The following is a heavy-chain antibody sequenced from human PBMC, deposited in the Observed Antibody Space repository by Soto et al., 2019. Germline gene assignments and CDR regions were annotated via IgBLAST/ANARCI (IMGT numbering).Heavy chain of an antibody. J-gene: IGHJ4*02. CDR3: VSVPRSSTDY. CDR1: GFTFSSYA. Sequence: QVQLVESGGGVVQPGRSLRLSCAASGFTFSSYAMHWVRQAPGKGLEWVAVISYDGSNKYYADSVKGRFTISRDNSKNTLYLQMNSLRAEDTAVYYCVSVPRSSTDYWGQGTLVTVSS. CDR2: ISYDGSNK. V-gene: IGHV3-30-3*01. D-gene: IGHD6-6*01.